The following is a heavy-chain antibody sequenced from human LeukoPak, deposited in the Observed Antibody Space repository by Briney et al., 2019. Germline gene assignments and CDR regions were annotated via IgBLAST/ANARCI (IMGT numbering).Heavy chain of an antibody. Sequence: ASLRVSCKASVYTLTGYYLHWVRQTPGQRLEWMGGINPNSGGTNYAQKFQGRVTMTRDTSISTDLMKLSRLGADDTVFYYCAREFFTAMGGTWGQGTLVTVSS. CDR1: VYTLTGYY. J-gene: IGHJ5*02. D-gene: IGHD5-18*01. CDR3: AREFFTAMGGT. CDR2: INPNSGGT. V-gene: IGHV1-2*05.